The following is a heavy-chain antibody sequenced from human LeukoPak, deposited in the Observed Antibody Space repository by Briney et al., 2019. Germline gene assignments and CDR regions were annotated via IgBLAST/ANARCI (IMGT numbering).Heavy chain of an antibody. CDR3: ARDYIYDYVWGSYRSINWFDP. J-gene: IGHJ5*02. Sequence: SETLSLTCTVSGGSISSYYWSWIRQPAGKGLEWIGRIYTSGSTNYNPSLKSRVTMSVDTSKNQFSLKLSSVTAADTAVYYCARDYIYDYVWGSYRSINWFDPWGQGTLVTVSS. V-gene: IGHV4-4*07. CDR1: GGSISSYY. D-gene: IGHD3-16*02. CDR2: IYTSGST.